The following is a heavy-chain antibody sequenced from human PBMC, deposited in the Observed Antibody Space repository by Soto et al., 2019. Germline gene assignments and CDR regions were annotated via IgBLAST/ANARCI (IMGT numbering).Heavy chain of an antibody. Sequence: QVQLVQSGAEVKRPESSMKVSCKPSGGTFNNYAINWVRQAPGQGLEWMGAIIPISGTTKYAQKFQGRVTITADKSTITVYMDLSRLRSEDTAVYYCARWGGLSCSGAVCFKKPFDYWGQGTLVTVSS. V-gene: IGHV1-69*06. D-gene: IGHD2-8*02. J-gene: IGHJ4*02. CDR3: ARWGGLSCSGAVCFKKPFDY. CDR1: GGTFNNYA. CDR2: IIPISGTT.